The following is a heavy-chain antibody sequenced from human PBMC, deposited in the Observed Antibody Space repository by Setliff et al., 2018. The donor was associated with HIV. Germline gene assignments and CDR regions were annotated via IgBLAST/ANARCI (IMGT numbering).Heavy chain of an antibody. V-gene: IGHV3-9*03. D-gene: IGHD2-21*02. J-gene: IGHJ3*02. CDR3: AKVLSAYCGGDCYEGAFDI. Sequence: GGSLRLSCAASGFTFDDYAMHWVRQAPGKGLEWVSGISWNSGSIGYADSVKGRFTISRDNAKNSLYLQMNSLRAEDMALYYCAKVLSAYCGGDCYEGAFDIWGQGTMVTVSS. CDR2: ISWNSGSI. CDR1: GFTFDDYA.